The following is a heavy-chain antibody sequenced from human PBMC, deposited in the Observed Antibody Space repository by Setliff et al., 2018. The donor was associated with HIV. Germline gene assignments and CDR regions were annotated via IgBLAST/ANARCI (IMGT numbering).Heavy chain of an antibody. D-gene: IGHD2-21*02. CDR2: VSPNSGGT. CDR3: ARIGRTEDNVVVTAIGAYDI. Sequence: GASVKVSCKASGYTFTSYYMHWVRQAPGQGLEWVGWVSPNSGGTNYAQKFQGRVTMTRDTSISTAYMELSRLISDDTAVYYCARIGRTEDNVVVTAIGAYDIWGQGTMVTVSS. CDR1: GYTFTSYY. V-gene: IGHV1-2*02. J-gene: IGHJ3*02.